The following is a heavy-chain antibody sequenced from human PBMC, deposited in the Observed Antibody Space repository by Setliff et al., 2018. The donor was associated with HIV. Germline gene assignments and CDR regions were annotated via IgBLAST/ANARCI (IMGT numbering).Heavy chain of an antibody. V-gene: IGHV4-34*01. J-gene: IGHJ6*03. CDR2: INHSGST. Sequence: SETLSLTCTVSGGSISNYYWTWIRQPPGKGLEWLGEINHSGSTNYNPSLKSRVTISVDTSKNQFSLELSSVTAADTAVYYCARHAPYPPWAYYYYYMNVWGKGTTVTVSS. D-gene: IGHD2-2*01. CDR1: GGSISNYY. CDR3: ARHAPYPPWAYYYYYMNV.